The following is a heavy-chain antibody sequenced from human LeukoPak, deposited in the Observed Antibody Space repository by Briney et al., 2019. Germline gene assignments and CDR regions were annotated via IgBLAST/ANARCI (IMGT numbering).Heavy chain of an antibody. Sequence: PSETLSLTCTVSGDSIRSSNYYWGWIRQPPGKGLEWIGSIYYSGSTYYNPSLKSRVTISVDTSRNQFSLKVSSVTAADTAVYYCARRRGALDYWGQGTLVTVSS. D-gene: IGHD1-26*01. CDR3: ARRRGALDY. V-gene: IGHV4-39*01. J-gene: IGHJ4*02. CDR1: GDSIRSSNYY. CDR2: IYYSGST.